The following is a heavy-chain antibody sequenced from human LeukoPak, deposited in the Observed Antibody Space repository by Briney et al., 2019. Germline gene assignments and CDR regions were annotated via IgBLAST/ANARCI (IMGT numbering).Heavy chain of an antibody. D-gene: IGHD6-13*01. CDR3: ARGPGYSISWYSFGAFDI. CDR2: ISSSGSTI. J-gene: IGHJ3*02. V-gene: IGHV3-48*03. Sequence: GGSLRLSRAASGFTFSSYEMNWVRQAPGKGLEWVSYISSSGSTIYYADSVKGRFTISRDNAKNSLYLQMNSLRAEDTAVYYCARGPGYSISWYSFGAFDIWGQGTMVTVSS. CDR1: GFTFSSYE.